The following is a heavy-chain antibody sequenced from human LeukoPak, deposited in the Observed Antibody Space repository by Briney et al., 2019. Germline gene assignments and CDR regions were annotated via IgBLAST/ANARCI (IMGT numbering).Heavy chain of an antibody. Sequence: SVKVSCKASGGTFSSYAISWVRQAPGQGLEWMGGIIPIFGTANYAQKFQGRVTITTDESTSTAYMELSSLRSEDTAVYYCARGSSYYYDSSGTYFDYWGQGALVTVSS. CDR1: GGTFSSYA. CDR2: IIPIFGTA. CDR3: ARGSSYYYDSSGTYFDY. V-gene: IGHV1-69*05. D-gene: IGHD3-22*01. J-gene: IGHJ4*02.